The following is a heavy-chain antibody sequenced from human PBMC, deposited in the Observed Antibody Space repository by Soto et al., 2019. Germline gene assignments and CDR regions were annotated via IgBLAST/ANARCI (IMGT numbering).Heavy chain of an antibody. CDR3: AKDAVSAHREWDWFDP. CDR2: IHGSAGGA. D-gene: IGHD2-21*02. Sequence: GGALRLSCAASGFTFSSYAMTWVRQAPGKGLEWVSSIHGSAGGAYYSDSVKGRFTVSRADSQKTLFLQMTSLRVDDTAIYYCAKDAVSAHREWDWFDPWGQGILVTVSS. CDR1: GFTFSSYA. V-gene: IGHV3-23*01. J-gene: IGHJ5*02.